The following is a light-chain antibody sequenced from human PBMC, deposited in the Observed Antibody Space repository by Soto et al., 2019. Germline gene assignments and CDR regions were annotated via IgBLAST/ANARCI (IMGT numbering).Light chain of an antibody. CDR3: HSFDSRLIGLL. V-gene: IGLV1-40*01. CDR1: NSNIGAGYD. Sequence: QSGADAAALSDWGPRAEGHHLLHWSNSNIGAGYDVHWYRQFPGTAPKLLIYGNINRPSGVPDRFSGSKSGTSASLAITGLQAEDEAHYYCHSFDSRLIGLLFGGGTKLTVL. CDR2: GNI. J-gene: IGLJ2*01.